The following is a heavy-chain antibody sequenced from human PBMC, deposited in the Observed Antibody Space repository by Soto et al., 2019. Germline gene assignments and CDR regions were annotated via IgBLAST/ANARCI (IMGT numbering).Heavy chain of an antibody. D-gene: IGHD1-26*01. CDR1: GFTFSSYA. CDR2: ISGSGDST. V-gene: IGHV3-23*01. J-gene: IGHJ4*02. Sequence: EVQLLESGGGLVQPGGSLRLSCAASGFTFSSYAMRWVRQAPGKGLEWVSAISGSGDSTYYADSVKGRFTVSRDNSKNTLYLQMNRLRAEDTAVYYCTRRGSGSYYDYWCQGTGVTVSS. CDR3: TRRGSGSYYDY.